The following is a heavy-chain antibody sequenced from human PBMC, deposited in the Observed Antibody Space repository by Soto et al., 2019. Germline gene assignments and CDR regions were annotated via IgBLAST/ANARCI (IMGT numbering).Heavy chain of an antibody. CDR1: GGSVSSGSYY. Sequence: SETLSLTCTVSGGSVSSGSYYWSWIRQPPGKGLEWIGYIYYSGSTNYNPSLKSRVTISVDTSKNQFSLKLSSVTAADTAVYYCARDLAAPMTNYYYYGMDVWGQGTTVTVSS. V-gene: IGHV4-61*01. CDR2: IYYSGST. J-gene: IGHJ6*02. CDR3: ARDLAAPMTNYYYYGMDV. D-gene: IGHD6-6*01.